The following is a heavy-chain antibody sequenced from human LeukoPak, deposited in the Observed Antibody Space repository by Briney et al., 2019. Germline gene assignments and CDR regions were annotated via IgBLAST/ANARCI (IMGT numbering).Heavy chain of an antibody. CDR2: IVVGSGKT. Sequence: GASVTVSFKSSGFTFSISAMQWVRQARGQRLEWIGWIVVGSGKTNYAQKFQERVTITRDMSTSTAYMELSSLRSEDTAVYYCAAGLEAATNMLDYYYYGMDVWGQGTTVTVSS. J-gene: IGHJ6*02. D-gene: IGHD5-24*01. CDR3: AAGLEAATNMLDYYYYGMDV. V-gene: IGHV1-58*02. CDR1: GFTFSISA.